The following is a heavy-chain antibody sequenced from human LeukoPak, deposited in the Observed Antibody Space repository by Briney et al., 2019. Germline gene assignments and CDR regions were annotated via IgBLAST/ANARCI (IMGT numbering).Heavy chain of an antibody. Sequence: PSETLSLTCAVYGGSFSGYYWSWIRQPPGKGLEWIGEINHSGSTNYNPSLKSRVTISVDTSKNQFSLKPSSVTAADTAVYYCARGDSYGSHFDYWGQGTLVTVSS. CDR3: ARGDSYGSHFDY. V-gene: IGHV4-34*01. D-gene: IGHD5-18*01. J-gene: IGHJ4*02. CDR1: GGSFSGYY. CDR2: INHSGST.